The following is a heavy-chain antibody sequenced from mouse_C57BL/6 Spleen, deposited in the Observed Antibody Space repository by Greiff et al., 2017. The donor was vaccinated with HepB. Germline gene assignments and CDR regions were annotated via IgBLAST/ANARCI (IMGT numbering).Heavy chain of an antibody. Sequence: EVKLVESGGGLVKPGGSLKLSCAASGFTFCSYAMSWVRQTPEKRLEWVATISDGSSYTYYTDNVKGRFTISRDNAENNLYLQMSHLKSEETAMYECARGLLMGRGSWFAYWGQGTLVTVSA. CDR3: ARGLLMGRGSWFAY. J-gene: IGHJ3*01. D-gene: IGHD1-1*01. CDR2: ISDGSSYT. CDR1: GFTFCSYA. V-gene: IGHV5-4*03.